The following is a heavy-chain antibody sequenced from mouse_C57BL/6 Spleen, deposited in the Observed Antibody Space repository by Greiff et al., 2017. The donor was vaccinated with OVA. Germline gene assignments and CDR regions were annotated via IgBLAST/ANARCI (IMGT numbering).Heavy chain of an antibody. V-gene: IGHV1-55*01. Sequence: QVQLKQPGAELVKPGASVKMSCKASGYTFTSYWITWVKQRPGQGLEWIGDIYPGSGSTNYNEKFKSKATLTVDTSSSTAYMQLSSLTSEDSAVYYCARGNLYYAMDYWGQGTSVTVSS. D-gene: IGHD3-1*01. CDR1: GYTFTSYW. CDR3: ARGNLYYAMDY. CDR2: IYPGSGST. J-gene: IGHJ4*01.